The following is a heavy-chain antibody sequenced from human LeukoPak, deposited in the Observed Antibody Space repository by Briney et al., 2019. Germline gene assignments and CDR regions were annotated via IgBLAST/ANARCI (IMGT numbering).Heavy chain of an antibody. CDR3: ARIRDGYNDAYDL. CDR2: INPSGGST. D-gene: IGHD5-24*01. V-gene: IGHV1-46*01. CDR1: GYSFTSYY. Sequence: ASVKVSCKASGYSFTSYYMNWVRQAPGQGLEWMGTINPSGGSTSYAQKFQGRVTMTRDTSTSTVYMELSSLRSEDTAIYYCARIRDGYNDAYDLWGQGTVVTVPS. J-gene: IGHJ3*01.